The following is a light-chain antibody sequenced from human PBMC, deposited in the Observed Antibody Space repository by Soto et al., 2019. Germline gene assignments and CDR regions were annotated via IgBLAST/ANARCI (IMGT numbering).Light chain of an antibody. CDR2: GAS. J-gene: IGKJ1*01. CDR3: QQYGTSRA. Sequence: EIVLTQSPGTLSLXPGERATLSCRASQSVSSSYLAWYQQKPGQAPRLLIYGASSRATGIPDRFSGSGSGTDFTLTISRLEPEDFAVYYCQQYGTSRAFGQGTKVDIK. V-gene: IGKV3-20*01. CDR1: QSVSSSY.